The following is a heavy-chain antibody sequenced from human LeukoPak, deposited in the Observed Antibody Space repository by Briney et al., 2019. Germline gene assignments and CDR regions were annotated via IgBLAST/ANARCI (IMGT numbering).Heavy chain of an antibody. J-gene: IGHJ4*02. CDR3: ARDSITGTFGY. CDR1: GGSFSGSY. CDR2: INHGGGS. D-gene: IGHD1/OR15-1a*01. Sequence: SETLSLTCAVYGGSFSGSYWSWIRQPPGKGLEWVGEINHGGGSNYNPSLKSRVTISVDTSKNQFSLKLSSVTAADTAVYYCARDSITGTFGYWGQGTLVTVSS. V-gene: IGHV4-34*01.